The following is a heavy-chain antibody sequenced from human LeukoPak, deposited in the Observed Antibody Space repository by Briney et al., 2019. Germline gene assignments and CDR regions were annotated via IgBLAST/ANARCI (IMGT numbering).Heavy chain of an antibody. J-gene: IGHJ3*02. D-gene: IGHD1-26*01. V-gene: IGHV1-24*01. CDR1: RYTLTELS. CDR2: FDPEDGDT. Sequence: ASVKVSCKVSRYTLTELSMHWVRQAPGKGLEWMGGFDPEDGDTIYAQKFQGRVTMTEDTSTDTAYMELSSLRSEDTAVYYCATESYSGSYLYAFDIWGQGTMVTVSS. CDR3: ATESYSGSYLYAFDI.